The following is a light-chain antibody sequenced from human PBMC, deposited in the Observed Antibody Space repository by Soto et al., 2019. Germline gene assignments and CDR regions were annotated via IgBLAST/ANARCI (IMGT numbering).Light chain of an antibody. J-gene: IGKJ1*01. Sequence: ELVLTQSPGTPSLSPVERATLSCRSSQSVSRDLAWYQQKPGQAHRLLIYGASTRATGIQARLSGSGSGTEFTLTISSLQSEDFAVYYCQQYNNWPPSTFGQGTKVDIK. V-gene: IGKV3-15*01. CDR1: QSVSRD. CDR2: GAS. CDR3: QQYNNWPPST.